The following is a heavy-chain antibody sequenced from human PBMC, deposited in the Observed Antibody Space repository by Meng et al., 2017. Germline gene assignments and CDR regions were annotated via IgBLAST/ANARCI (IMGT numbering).Heavy chain of an antibody. CDR3: ARDEDISAAGKLFGDY. V-gene: IGHV1-2*06. Sequence: VQLVQSGAEVKKPGASVKLSCKPSGYTFAAYWIHWLRQAPGQGLEWMGRIDPNNDHTQYAQNFPGRVTMTSDTSISTVYMELNGLRSDDTAVYYCARDEDISAAGKLFGDYWGQGTLVTVSS. J-gene: IGHJ4*02. D-gene: IGHD6-13*01. CDR1: GYTFAAYW. CDR2: IDPNNDHT.